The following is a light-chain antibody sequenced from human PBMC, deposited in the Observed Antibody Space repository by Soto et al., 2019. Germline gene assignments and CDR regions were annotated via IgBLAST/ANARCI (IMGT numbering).Light chain of an antibody. CDR1: QSVSTSS. Sequence: EIVLTPSPATLSLSPGERATLSCTASQSVSTSSLSWYQQKPGQAPRLLIYGASSRATGIPDRFSGSGSGTDFTLTINKLVPEDFAVYYCQQYGVSQLTFGGGTKVDIK. V-gene: IGKV3-20*01. CDR2: GAS. J-gene: IGKJ4*01. CDR3: QQYGVSQLT.